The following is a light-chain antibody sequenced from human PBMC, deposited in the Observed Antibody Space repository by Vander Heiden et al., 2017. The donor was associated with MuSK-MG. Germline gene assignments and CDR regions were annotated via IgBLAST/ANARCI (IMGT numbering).Light chain of an antibody. CDR1: NIGTKK. CDR2: SDT. V-gene: IGLV3-9*01. CDR3: HVWDSGAVV. J-gene: IGLJ2*01. Sequence: SHELTPPPSVSVALGQMASITCGGKNIGTKKSHCYQQKPVQPPLLVIYSDTTRPSGIPDRFSGSKSGNTATLTISRAQAGDESDYYCHVWDSGAVVFGGGTRLTVL.